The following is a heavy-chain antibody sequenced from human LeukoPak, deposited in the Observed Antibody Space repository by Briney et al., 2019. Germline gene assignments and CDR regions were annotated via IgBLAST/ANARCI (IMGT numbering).Heavy chain of an antibody. CDR3: ARDFSRTVPAASMYYYYYYMDV. CDR2: ISAYNGNT. CDR1: GYTFTSYG. Sequence: GASVKVSCKASGYTFTSYGISWVRQAPGQGLEWMGWISAYNGNTNYAQKLQGRVTMTTDTSTSTAYMELRSLRSDDTAVYYCARDFSRTVPAASMYYYYYYMDVWGKGTTVTVSS. V-gene: IGHV1-18*01. J-gene: IGHJ6*03. D-gene: IGHD2-2*01.